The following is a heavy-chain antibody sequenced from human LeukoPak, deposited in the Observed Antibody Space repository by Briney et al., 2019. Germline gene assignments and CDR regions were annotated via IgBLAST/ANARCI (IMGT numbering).Heavy chain of an antibody. D-gene: IGHD3-22*01. CDR2: ISGSGGST. V-gene: IGHV3-23*01. CDR1: GFTFSSYA. Sequence: GGSLRLSCAASGFTFSSYAMSWVRQAPGKGLEWVSAISGSGGSTYYADSVKGRFTISRDNSKNTLYLQMNSLRAEDTAVYYCAKELVYYDSSGYSGYYFDYWGLGTLVTVSS. CDR3: AKELVYYDSSGYSGYYFDY. J-gene: IGHJ4*02.